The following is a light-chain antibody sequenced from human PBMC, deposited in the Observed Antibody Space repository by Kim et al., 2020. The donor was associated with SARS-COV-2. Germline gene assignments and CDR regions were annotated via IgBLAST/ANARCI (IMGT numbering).Light chain of an antibody. CDR3: NSRDSRGNHLYV. J-gene: IGLJ1*01. CDR2: GKN. CDR1: SLRSYY. V-gene: IGLV3-19*01. Sequence: SSELTQDPAVSVALGQTVRITCQGDSLRSYYASWYQQKPGQAPVLVIYGKNNRPSGIPDRFSGSSSGNTASLTITGAQAEDEAEYYCNSRDSRGNHLYVF.